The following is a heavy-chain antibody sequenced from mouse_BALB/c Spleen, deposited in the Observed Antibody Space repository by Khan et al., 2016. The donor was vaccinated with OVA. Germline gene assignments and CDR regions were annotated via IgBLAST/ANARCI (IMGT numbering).Heavy chain of an antibody. D-gene: IGHD1-1*01. V-gene: IGHV1-20*02. Sequence: VQLKQSGPELVKPGASVKISCKASGYSFTGYFMHWVMQSHGKSLEWIGRINPHFGETFYNQKFVDTATLTVDESSSTAHLELRSLASEDAAVDYCARIYVSDFDYWGQRTTLTVSS. CDR1: GYSFTGYF. CDR3: ARIYVSDFDY. CDR2: INPHFGET. J-gene: IGHJ2*01.